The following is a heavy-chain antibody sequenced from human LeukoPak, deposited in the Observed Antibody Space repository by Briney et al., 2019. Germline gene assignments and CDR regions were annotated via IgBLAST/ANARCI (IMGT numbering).Heavy chain of an antibody. J-gene: IGHJ3*02. Sequence: SETLSLTCTVSGGSISGYYWSWIRQPAGKGLEWIGRISSTGSTNYNPSLKSRVTMSVDTSRNQFSLMLSSVTAADTAVYYCARVLVPGVLGAFDIWGQGTTVTVSP. V-gene: IGHV4-4*07. CDR3: ARVLVPGVLGAFDI. CDR2: ISSTGST. CDR1: GGSISGYY. D-gene: IGHD3-3*02.